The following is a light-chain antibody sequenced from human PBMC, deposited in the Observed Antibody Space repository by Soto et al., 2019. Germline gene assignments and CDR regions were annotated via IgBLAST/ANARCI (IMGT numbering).Light chain of an antibody. J-gene: IGKJ1*01. V-gene: IGKV3-20*01. CDR3: QQYGSSSWT. CDR1: QSVRSSY. CDR2: GAS. Sequence: EIVLTQSPGTLSLPPGERATLSCRASQSVRSSYLAWYQQKFGQAPRLLIYGASSRATGIPDRFSGSGSGTDFTLTIIRLEPVDFAVYYCQQYGSSSWTFGQGPKVDIK.